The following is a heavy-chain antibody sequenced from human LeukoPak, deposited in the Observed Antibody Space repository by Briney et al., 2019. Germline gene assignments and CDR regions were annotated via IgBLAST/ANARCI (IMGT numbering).Heavy chain of an antibody. Sequence: SGTLSLTCNVSSGSMSSSSDHWGWIRQPPGKGLEWIGSIYYTGTTYYNPSLKSRVTISVDTSKNQFSLRLSSVTAADTAIYYCARHFNWFDPWGQGTLVTVSS. CDR3: ARHFNWFDP. J-gene: IGHJ5*02. CDR2: IYYTGTT. CDR1: SGSMSSSSDH. V-gene: IGHV4-39*01.